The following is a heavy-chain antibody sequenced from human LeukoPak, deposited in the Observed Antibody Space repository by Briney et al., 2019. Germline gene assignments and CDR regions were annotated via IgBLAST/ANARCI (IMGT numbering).Heavy chain of an antibody. CDR2: ISSNNGYI. J-gene: IGHJ3*01. V-gene: IGHV3-21*04. D-gene: IGHD1-1*01. Sequence: PGGSLRLSCAASGFSFSSYRMNWVRQAPGKGLEWVASISSNNGYIYYADSVKGRFTISRDNGENSLHLQMNSLRAEDSAVYFCARRSLTTGGHAFDVWGQGTLVTVSS. CDR3: ARRSLTTGGHAFDV. CDR1: GFSFSSYR.